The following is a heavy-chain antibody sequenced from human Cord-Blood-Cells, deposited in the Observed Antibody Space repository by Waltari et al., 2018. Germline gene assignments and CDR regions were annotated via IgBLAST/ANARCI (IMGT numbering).Heavy chain of an antibody. Sequence: QVQLQESVPGLVKPSETLSLTCTVSGGSISSYYWSWIRQPPGKGRDWIGYIYYSGSTNYNPSLKSRVTISVDTSKNQFSLKLSSVTAADTAVYYCARRRSYFDYWGQGTLVTVSS. J-gene: IGHJ4*02. CDR3: ARRRSYFDY. V-gene: IGHV4-59*08. CDR1: GGSISSYY. CDR2: IYYSGST.